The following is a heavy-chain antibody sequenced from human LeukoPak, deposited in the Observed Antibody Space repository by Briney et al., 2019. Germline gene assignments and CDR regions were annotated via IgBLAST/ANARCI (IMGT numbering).Heavy chain of an antibody. J-gene: IGHJ1*01. D-gene: IGHD1-26*01. Sequence: ASVKASCKASGYTFASYGIGWVRQAPGQGLEWMGYFSAYNGNTNYAQKFLDGVTMTTDTSTSTAYMELRSLRPDDTAVYYCARGLSGSYLSFQYWGQGTLVTVSS. CDR3: ARGLSGSYLSFQY. CDR2: FSAYNGNT. V-gene: IGHV1-18*01. CDR1: GYTFASYG.